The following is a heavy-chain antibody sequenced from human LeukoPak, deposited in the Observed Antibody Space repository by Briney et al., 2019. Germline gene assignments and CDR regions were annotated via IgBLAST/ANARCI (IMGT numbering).Heavy chain of an antibody. CDR2: IRSDGSIT. CDR3: IKDQFDAETSGWYFGL. D-gene: IGHD1-26*01. V-gene: IGHV3-30*02. J-gene: IGHJ2*01. CDR1: GFSFSSYG. Sequence: QPGGSLRLSCAASGFSFSSYGMHWVRQAPGKGLEWVAFIRSDGSITFYAESVKGRFTISRDNSKNTLSLQMRILTTEDTAVYYCIKDQFDAETSGWYFGLWGRGTLVSVSS.